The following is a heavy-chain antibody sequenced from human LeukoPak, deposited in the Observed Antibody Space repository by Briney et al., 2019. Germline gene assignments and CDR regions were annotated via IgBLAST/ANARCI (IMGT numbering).Heavy chain of an antibody. Sequence: SETLSLTCAVSGGSFSGYYWSWIRQPPGKGLEWIGDINHSGSTNYNPSLKSRVTISVDTSKNQFSLKLSYGTAADTTVLYCARKDRVLLWFGESRGYFDYWGQGTLVTVSS. V-gene: IGHV4-34*01. D-gene: IGHD3-10*01. CDR1: GGSFSGYY. J-gene: IGHJ4*02. CDR3: ARKDRVLLWFGESRGYFDY. CDR2: INHSGST.